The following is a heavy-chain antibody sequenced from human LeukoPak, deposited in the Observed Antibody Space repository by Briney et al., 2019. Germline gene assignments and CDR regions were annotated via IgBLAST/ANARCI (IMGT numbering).Heavy chain of an antibody. CDR2: IKKDGSEK. V-gene: IGHV3-7*01. CDR1: GFTFSRYR. J-gene: IGHJ4*02. D-gene: IGHD1-26*01. CDR3: ARDTRTFDY. Sequence: GGSLRLSCAASGFTFSRYRMNWVRQAPGKGLEWVANIKKDGSEKYYVDSVKGRFTISRDNAKNSLFLQMNSLRAEDTAVYYCARDTRTFDYWGQGTLVTVSS.